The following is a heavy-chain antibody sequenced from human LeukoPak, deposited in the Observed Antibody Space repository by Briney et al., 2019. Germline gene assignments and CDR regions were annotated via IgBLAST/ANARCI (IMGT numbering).Heavy chain of an antibody. CDR2: INTYNGNT. J-gene: IGHJ4*02. Sequence: ASVKVSCKASGYTFTSYGISWVRQAPGQGLRWMGWINTYNGNTNYAQKLQGRVTMTTDTSTSTAYMELRSLRSDDTAVYYCARDSHYYDSSGYLFDYWGQGTLVTVSS. CDR1: GYTFTSYG. CDR3: ARDSHYYDSSGYLFDY. V-gene: IGHV1-18*01. D-gene: IGHD3-22*01.